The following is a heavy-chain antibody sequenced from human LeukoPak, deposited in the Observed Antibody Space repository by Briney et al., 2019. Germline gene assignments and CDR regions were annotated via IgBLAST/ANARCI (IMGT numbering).Heavy chain of an antibody. CDR3: ARDRVAISVAGFDS. J-gene: IGHJ5*01. CDR2: ITPLLDKA. V-gene: IGHV1-69*08. Sequence: SVKVSCKASGGSCNSYILSWVRQAPGQGLEWMGRITPLLDKADYAQKFQGRITITADSSTSTAYMELSSLRSDDTAVYYCARDRVAISVAGFDSWGQGTLVIVSS. D-gene: IGHD6-19*01. CDR1: GGSCNSYI.